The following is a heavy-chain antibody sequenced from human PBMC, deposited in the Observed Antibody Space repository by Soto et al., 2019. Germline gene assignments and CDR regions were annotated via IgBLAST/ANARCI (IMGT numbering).Heavy chain of an antibody. CDR3: ARGSYYYDSSGYHHY. CDR2: IDYYGST. CDR1: GGSISGYY. V-gene: IGHV4-59*08. D-gene: IGHD3-22*01. J-gene: IGHJ4*02. Sequence: ETLSLTCTVSGGSISGYYWSWIGQPPGKRLEWIGYIDYYGSTNYNPSLKSRVTISVDTSKKQFSLKLSSVTAADTAVYYCARGSYYYDSSGYHHYWGQGTLVTVSS.